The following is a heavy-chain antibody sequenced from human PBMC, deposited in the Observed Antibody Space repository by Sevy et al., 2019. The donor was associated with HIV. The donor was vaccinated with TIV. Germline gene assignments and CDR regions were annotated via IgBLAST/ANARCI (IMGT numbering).Heavy chain of an antibody. V-gene: IGHV3-53*01. D-gene: IGHD3-22*01. CDR3: ARDEVTYYYDSSGYYTSGYGMDV. CDR1: GFTVSSNY. CDR2: IYSGDRT. Sequence: GGSLRLSCAASGFTVSSNYMSWVRQAPGKGLEWVSVIYSGDRTDYADSVKGRFTISRDNSKNTLYLQMNSLRAEDTAVYYCARDEVTYYYDSSGYYTSGYGMDVWGQGTTVTVSS. J-gene: IGHJ6*02.